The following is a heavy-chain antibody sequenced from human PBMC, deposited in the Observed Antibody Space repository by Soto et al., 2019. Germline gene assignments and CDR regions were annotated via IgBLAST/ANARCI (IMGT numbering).Heavy chain of an antibody. CDR3: XXEGILGLFDAYDL. D-gene: IGHD3-3*01. CDR2: ISTHNGNT. Sequence: QDQLVQSGAEVKKPGASVKVSCKASVFTSSGISWVRQAPGQRLEWMGWISTHNGNTINAQKFQGRVIMTMDTSTTTVYMELRSLRPDDTXXXXXXXEGILGLFDAYDLWGXGTXXTVSX. V-gene: IGHV1-18*04. J-gene: IGHJ3*01. CDR1: VFTSSG.